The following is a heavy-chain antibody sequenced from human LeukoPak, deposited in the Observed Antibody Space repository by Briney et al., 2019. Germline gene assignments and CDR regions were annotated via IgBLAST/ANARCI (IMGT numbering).Heavy chain of an antibody. CDR3: ARDKDCSSTSCYLPIDY. V-gene: IGHV3-21*01. CDR2: ISGGSTYT. D-gene: IGHD2-2*01. CDR1: GFTFSSYT. J-gene: IGHJ4*02. Sequence: GGSLRLSCAASGFTFSSYTMNWVRQAPGKGLEWVSSISGGSTYTFYADSVMGRFTISRDNAKNSLYLHMSSLRAEDTAVYYCARDKDCSSTSCYLPIDYWGQGTLVTVSS.